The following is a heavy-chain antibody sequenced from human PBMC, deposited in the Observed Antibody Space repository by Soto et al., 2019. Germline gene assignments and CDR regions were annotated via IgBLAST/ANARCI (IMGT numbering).Heavy chain of an antibody. CDR1: GASISSGGYY. CDR3: ARASVSSSTYYFQFDY. Sequence: SETLSLTCTVSGASISSGGYYWSWIRQHPGKGLEWLGYIYDSGTTYYNPSLESRLAISVDTSKDQFSLKLTSVTAADTAVYYCARASVSSSTYYFQFDYWGQGTLVTVSS. J-gene: IGHJ4*02. CDR2: IYDSGTT. V-gene: IGHV4-31*03. D-gene: IGHD3-22*01.